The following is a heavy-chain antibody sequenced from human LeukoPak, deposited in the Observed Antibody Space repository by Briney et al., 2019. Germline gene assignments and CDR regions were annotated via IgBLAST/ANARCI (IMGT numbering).Heavy chain of an antibody. Sequence: SETLSLTCTVSGGSISSGGYYWSWIRQHPGKGLEWIGYIYYSGSTYYNPSLRSRVTISVDTSKNQFSLKLSSVTAADTAVYYCARVVEQAGYSYGDDAFDIWGQGTMVTVSS. D-gene: IGHD5-18*01. CDR1: GGSISSGGYY. CDR2: IYYSGST. J-gene: IGHJ3*02. V-gene: IGHV4-31*03. CDR3: ARVVEQAGYSYGDDAFDI.